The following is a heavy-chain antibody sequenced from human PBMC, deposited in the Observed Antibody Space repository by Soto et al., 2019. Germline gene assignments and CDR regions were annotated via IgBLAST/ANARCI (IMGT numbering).Heavy chain of an antibody. Sequence: QVQLVQSGAEVKKPGSSVKVSCTASGGTFSSYAISWVRQAPGQGLEWMGGIIPIFGTANYAQKFQGRVTITADESTSTTYMELSSPRAEDTAVYYCARESSYYDNYESMWGQGTLVTVSS. CDR1: GGTFSSYA. J-gene: IGHJ4*02. CDR3: ARESSYYDNYESM. V-gene: IGHV1-69*01. CDR2: IIPIFGTA. D-gene: IGHD3-22*01.